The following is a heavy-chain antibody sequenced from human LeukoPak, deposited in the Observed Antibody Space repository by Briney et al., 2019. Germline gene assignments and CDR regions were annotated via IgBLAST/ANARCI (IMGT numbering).Heavy chain of an antibody. V-gene: IGHV3-23*01. J-gene: IGHJ6*02. CDR2: ISGSGGST. D-gene: IGHD4-17*01. Sequence: GGSLRLSCAASGFTFSTYAMSWVHQAPGKGLEWVSTISGSGGSTYYADSVKGRFTISRDNSKNTLYLQMNSLRAEDTAVYSCAKDRYGDYAYHYYGMDVWGQGTTVTVSS. CDR1: GFTFSTYA. CDR3: AKDRYGDYAYHYYGMDV.